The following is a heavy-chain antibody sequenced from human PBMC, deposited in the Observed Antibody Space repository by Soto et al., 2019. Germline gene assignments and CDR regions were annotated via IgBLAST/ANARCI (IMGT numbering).Heavy chain of an antibody. CDR1: RFTFSTYE. J-gene: IGHJ4*02. Sequence: GGSLRLSCAASRFTFSTYEMHWVRQAPGKGLEWVSCISSSGSTVYYADSVKGRFTISRDNSRNSLYLQMNSLRDEDTALYYCVRYCSSTLCNGVATRTFEYWGQGTLVTVSS. CDR2: ISSSGSTV. D-gene: IGHD5-12*01. CDR3: VRYCSSTLCNGVATRTFEY. V-gene: IGHV3-48*03.